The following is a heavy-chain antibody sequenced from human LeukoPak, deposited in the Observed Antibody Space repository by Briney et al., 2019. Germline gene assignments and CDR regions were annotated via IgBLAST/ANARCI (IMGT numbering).Heavy chain of an antibody. CDR2: ISAYNGNT. J-gene: IGHJ6*04. D-gene: IGHD2-15*01. Sequence: ASVKVSCKASGYTFTSYGINWVRQAPGQGLDWMGWISAYNGNTNYAQKLRGSVTMTIDTSTSTAFMELRSLRSDDTAVYYCARGGYCSGGSCYFFYGMDVWGKGTTVTVSS. CDR1: GYTFTSYG. V-gene: IGHV1-18*04. CDR3: ARGGYCSGGSCYFFYGMDV.